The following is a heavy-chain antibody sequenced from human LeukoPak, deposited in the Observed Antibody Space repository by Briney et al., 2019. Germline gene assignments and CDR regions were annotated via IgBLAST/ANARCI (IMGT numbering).Heavy chain of an antibody. D-gene: IGHD5-18*01. J-gene: IGHJ4*02. CDR2: ISGSGGST. V-gene: IGHV3-23*01. CDR3: ARDSELVDTAMVTYFDY. CDR1: GFTFSSYA. Sequence: PGGSLRLSCAASGFTFSSYAMSWVRQAPGKGLEWVSAISGSGGSTYYADSVNGRFTISRDNAKNSLYLQMNSLRAEDTAVYYCARDSELVDTAMVTYFDYWGQGTLVTVSS.